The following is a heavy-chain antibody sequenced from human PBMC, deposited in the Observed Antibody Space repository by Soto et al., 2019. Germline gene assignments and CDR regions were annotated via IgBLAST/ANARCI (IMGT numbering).Heavy chain of an antibody. J-gene: IGHJ6*02. CDR2: ISAYNGNT. CDR3: ARQISAYYYYGVDV. CDR1: GYTFTSYG. Sequence: ASVKVSCKASGYTFTSYGISWVRQAPGQGLEWMGWISAYNGNTNYAQKLQGRVTMTTDTSTSTAYMELRSLRSDDTAVYYCARQISAYYYYGVDVWGQGTTVTVSS. V-gene: IGHV1-18*01.